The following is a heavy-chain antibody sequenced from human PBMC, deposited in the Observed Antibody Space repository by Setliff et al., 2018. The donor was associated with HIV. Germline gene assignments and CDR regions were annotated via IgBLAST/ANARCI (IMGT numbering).Heavy chain of an antibody. CDR2: IYYSGNT. V-gene: IGHV4-59*12. CDR1: GFTFRSYA. CDR3: AREKHWNGPFDY. Sequence: PSETLSLSCAASGFTFRSYAMSWIRQPPGKGLEWIGYIYYSGNTYYNPSLKSRVVISIDTSSNQFSLNLNSVTAADTAVYFCAREKHWNGPFDYWGQGKLVTVSS. D-gene: IGHD1-1*01. J-gene: IGHJ4*02.